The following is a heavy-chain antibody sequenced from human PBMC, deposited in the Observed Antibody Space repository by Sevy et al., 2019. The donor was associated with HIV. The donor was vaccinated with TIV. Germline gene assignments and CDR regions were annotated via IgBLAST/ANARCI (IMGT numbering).Heavy chain of an antibody. J-gene: IGHJ4*02. Sequence: LSLTCAASGFTFSDYGMHWVRQAPGKGLEWVALIWYDGNNTSYADSVKGRFTISRDNSKNTLYLQMNSLRAEDTAVYYCASCPYYYDSSGYFDQWGQGTLVTVSS. CDR1: GFTFSDYG. D-gene: IGHD3-22*01. CDR2: IWYDGNNT. V-gene: IGHV3-33*08. CDR3: ASCPYYYDSSGYFDQ.